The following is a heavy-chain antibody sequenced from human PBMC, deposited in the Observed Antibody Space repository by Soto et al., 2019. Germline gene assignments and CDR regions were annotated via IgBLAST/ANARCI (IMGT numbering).Heavy chain of an antibody. CDR2: ISGSGGST. CDR3: AKPSRTDSGSYHPFDY. D-gene: IGHD1-26*01. V-gene: IGHV3-23*01. CDR1: GFTFSSYA. J-gene: IGHJ4*02. Sequence: EVQLLESGGGLVQPGGSLRLSCAASGFTFSSYAMSWVRQAPGKGLEWVSAISGSGGSTYYADSVKGRFTISRDNSKNHLYLQMNSLRAEDTAVYYCAKPSRTDSGSYHPFDYWGQGTLVTVSS.